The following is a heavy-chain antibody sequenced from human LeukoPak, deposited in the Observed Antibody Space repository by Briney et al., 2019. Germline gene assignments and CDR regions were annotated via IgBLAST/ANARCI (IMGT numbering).Heavy chain of an antibody. D-gene: IGHD3-10*01. J-gene: IGHJ6*02. CDR1: GYSFTSYW. CDR2: IYPGDSDA. Sequence: GESLKISCKGFGYSFTSYWIAWVRQLPGKGLEWMGIIYPGDSDARYSPSFQGQVTISADKSISAAYLQWNSLKASDTAIYYCARQSIWFGESSYYFYSGMDVWGQGTTVTVSS. V-gene: IGHV5-51*01. CDR3: ARQSIWFGESSYYFYSGMDV.